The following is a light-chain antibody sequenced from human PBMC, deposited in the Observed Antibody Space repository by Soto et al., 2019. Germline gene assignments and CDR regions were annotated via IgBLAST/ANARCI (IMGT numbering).Light chain of an antibody. Sequence: DIQMTQSPSSLSGSVGDRVTITCRASQSISSYLNWYQQKPGKAPKLLIYAASSLQSGVPSRFSGSGSGTDFTLTISSLQPEDIATYYCQQYENLPTFGQGTLLEI. CDR2: AAS. CDR3: QQYENLPT. J-gene: IGKJ5*01. V-gene: IGKV1-39*01. CDR1: QSISSY.